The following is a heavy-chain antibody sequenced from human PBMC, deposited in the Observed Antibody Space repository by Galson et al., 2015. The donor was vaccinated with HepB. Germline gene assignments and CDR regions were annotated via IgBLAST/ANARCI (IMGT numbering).Heavy chain of an antibody. D-gene: IGHD3-10*01. CDR2: IYSGGST. CDR1: GFTVSSNY. Sequence: SLRLSCAASGFTVSSNYMSWVRQAPGKGLEWVSVIYSGGSTYYADSVKGRFTISRDNSKNTLYLQMNSLRAEDTAVYYCARTVTYYYGSGGYYFDYWGQGTLVTVSS. CDR3: ARTVTYYYGSGGYYFDY. V-gene: IGHV3-66*02. J-gene: IGHJ4*02.